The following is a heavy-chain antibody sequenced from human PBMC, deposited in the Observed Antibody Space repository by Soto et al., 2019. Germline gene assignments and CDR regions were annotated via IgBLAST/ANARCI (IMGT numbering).Heavy chain of an antibody. CDR2: IYYSGST. J-gene: IGHJ4*03. Sequence: PSETLSLTCTVSRGSISSGTNYWAWIRQPPGKGLEWIANIYYSGSTFYNPSLKSRVTISLDTSKNQFSLKLRSVTAADTAVYYCATHAAGSYFNSWGLGTLVTASS. CDR3: ATHAAGSYFNS. D-gene: IGHD6-25*01. CDR1: RGSISSGTNY. V-gene: IGHV4-39*01.